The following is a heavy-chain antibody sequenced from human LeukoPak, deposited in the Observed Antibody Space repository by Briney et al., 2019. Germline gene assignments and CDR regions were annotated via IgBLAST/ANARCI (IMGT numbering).Heavy chain of an antibody. CDR1: GFTFSSYG. Sequence: GGSLRLSCVASGFTFSSYGMHWVRQAPGKGLEWVAVISYDGSNKYYADSVKGRFTISRDNSKNTLHLQMNNLRAEDTALYYCAKCPVTFGGVIVITSGYFDYWGQGTLVTVSS. CDR2: ISYDGSNK. J-gene: IGHJ4*02. D-gene: IGHD3-16*02. CDR3: AKCPVTFGGVIVITSGYFDY. V-gene: IGHV3-30*18.